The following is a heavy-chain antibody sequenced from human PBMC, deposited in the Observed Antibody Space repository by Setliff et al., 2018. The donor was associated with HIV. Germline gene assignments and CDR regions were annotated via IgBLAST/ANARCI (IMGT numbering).Heavy chain of an antibody. CDR1: GYIFTNYA. D-gene: IGHD2-15*01. CDR2: INAGNGNT. V-gene: IGHV1-3*01. CDR3: ARDLYCSGGSCYWIAY. J-gene: IGHJ4*02. Sequence: ASAKVSCKASGYIFTNYAIHWVRQAPGQRLEWMGWINAGNGNTKYSQKLQGRVAITRDTAASTAYMMLSSLRSEDTAVYYCARDLYCSGGSCYWIAYWGQGTLVTVSS.